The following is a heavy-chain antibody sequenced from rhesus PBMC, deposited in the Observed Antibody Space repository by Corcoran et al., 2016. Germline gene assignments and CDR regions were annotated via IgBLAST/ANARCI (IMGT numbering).Heavy chain of an antibody. Sequence: QVQLQESGPGLVKPSETLSLTCAVSGGSISADYYWSWIRQPPGKGLEWIGYIYGSGGGTNYNPSLKNRVTISIDTSKNQFSLKLSSVTAADTAVYYCARDRGSGWPGFDYWGQGVLVTVSS. CDR2: IYGSGGGT. J-gene: IGHJ4*01. CDR3: ARDRGSGWPGFDY. V-gene: IGHV4-106*01. D-gene: IGHD6-31*01. CDR1: GGSISADYY.